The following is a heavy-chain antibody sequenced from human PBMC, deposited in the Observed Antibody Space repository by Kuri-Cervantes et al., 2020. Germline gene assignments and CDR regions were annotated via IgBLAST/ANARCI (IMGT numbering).Heavy chain of an antibody. D-gene: IGHD3-9*01. Sequence: SVKVSCKASGGTFSSYTISWVRQAPGQGLEWMGRIIPILGIANYAQKFQGRVTITADKSTSTAYMELSSLRSEDTAVYYCARDLKRQGYDILTGYYKNAGYWGQGTLVTVSS. CDR1: GGTFSSYT. J-gene: IGHJ4*02. CDR3: ARDLKRQGYDILTGYYKNAGY. V-gene: IGHV1-69*04. CDR2: IIPILGIA.